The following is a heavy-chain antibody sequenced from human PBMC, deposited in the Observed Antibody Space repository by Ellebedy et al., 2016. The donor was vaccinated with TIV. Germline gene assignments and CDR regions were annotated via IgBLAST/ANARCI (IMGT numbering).Heavy chain of an antibody. CDR1: GFTFSSYA. Sequence: PGGSLRLSCAASGFTFSSYAMSWVRQAPGKGMEWVSAISGCGGRTYNADSVKGRFTISRDNSKNTLYLQMNSLRVEDTAVYYCTKDRYHSSGKYSDYWGQGTLVTVSS. CDR3: TKDRYHSSGKYSDY. V-gene: IGHV3-23*01. J-gene: IGHJ4*02. D-gene: IGHD3-10*01. CDR2: ISGCGGRT.